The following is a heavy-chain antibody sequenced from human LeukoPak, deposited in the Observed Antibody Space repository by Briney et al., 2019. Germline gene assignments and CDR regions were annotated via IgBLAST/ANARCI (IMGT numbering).Heavy chain of an antibody. V-gene: IGHV3-20*04. J-gene: IGHJ6*03. CDR3: ARGKYCSSTSCYLSYMDV. D-gene: IGHD2-2*01. CDR2: INWNGGST. CDR1: GFTFDDYG. Sequence: GGSLRLSCAASGFTFDDYGMSWVRQAPGKGLEWVSGINWNGGSTGYADSVKGRFTISRDNAKSSLYLQMNSLRAEDTALYYCARGKYCSSTSCYLSYMDVWGKGTTVTVSS.